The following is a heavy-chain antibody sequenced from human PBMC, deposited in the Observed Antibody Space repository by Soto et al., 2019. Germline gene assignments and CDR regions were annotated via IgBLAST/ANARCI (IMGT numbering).Heavy chain of an antibody. CDR1: GYPFTGSY. D-gene: IGHD6-13*01. Sequence: ASVKVSCKASGYPFTGSYMHWVRQAPGQGLEWMGWINPNSGGTNYAQKFQGWVTMTRDTSISTAYMELSRLRSDDTAVYYCARDGSGIAAAGTGGYYGMDVWGQGTTVTVSS. J-gene: IGHJ6*02. CDR2: INPNSGGT. CDR3: ARDGSGIAAAGTGGYYGMDV. V-gene: IGHV1-2*04.